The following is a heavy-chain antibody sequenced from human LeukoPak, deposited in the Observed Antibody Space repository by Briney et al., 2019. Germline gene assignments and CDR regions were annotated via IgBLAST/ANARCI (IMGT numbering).Heavy chain of an antibody. J-gene: IGHJ4*02. CDR3: ARENTITMVRGPDDY. Sequence: GGSLRLSCAASGFTFSDYYMSWIRQAPGKGLEWVSYISSSGSTIYYTDSVKGRFTISRDNAKNSLYLQMNSLRAEDTAVYYCARENTITMVRGPDDYWGQGTLVTVSS. D-gene: IGHD3-10*01. CDR1: GFTFSDYY. V-gene: IGHV3-11*04. CDR2: ISSSGSTI.